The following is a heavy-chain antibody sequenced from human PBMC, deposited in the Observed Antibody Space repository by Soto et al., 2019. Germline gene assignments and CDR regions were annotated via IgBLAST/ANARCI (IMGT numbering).Heavy chain of an antibody. J-gene: IGHJ5*02. CDR3: GKAGPPGGSQRNNWFHP. CDR2: ISGSGDNS. D-gene: IGHD3-16*01. CDR1: GFAFSTYA. V-gene: IGHV3-23*01. Sequence: EVQLLNSGGGLVQPGGSLRLSCAASGFAFSTYALSWVRQAPGKGLEWVSSISGSGDNSHYTDSVKGRFTISRDNSGTIRYLQMNGRRLDGTAVFYGGKAGPPGGSQRNNWFHPWGQGTLVTVSP.